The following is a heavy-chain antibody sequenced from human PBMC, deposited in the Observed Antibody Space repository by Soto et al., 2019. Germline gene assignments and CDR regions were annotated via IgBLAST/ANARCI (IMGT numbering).Heavy chain of an antibody. CDR1: GGSISSSSYY. D-gene: IGHD1-26*01. V-gene: IGHV4-39*01. Sequence: QLQLQESGPGLVKPSETLSLTCTVSGGSISSSSYYWGWIRQPPGKGLEWIGSIYYSGSTYYNPSFRSRVTISVDRSRNQCSLRLSSVTAADTAVCDGAGGELGGGMDVWGQGTTVTVSS. J-gene: IGHJ6*02. CDR2: IYYSGST. CDR3: AGGELGGGMDV.